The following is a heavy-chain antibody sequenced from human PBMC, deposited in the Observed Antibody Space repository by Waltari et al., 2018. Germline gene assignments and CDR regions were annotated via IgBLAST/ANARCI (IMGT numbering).Heavy chain of an antibody. CDR3: AKVVSTGFDARNYFDS. CDR2: ISWNSGAI. D-gene: IGHD4-17*01. Sequence: EVQLVESGGGLVQPGRSLRLSCAASGFAFAEPAMHWVRQAPGKGREWVSGISWNSGAIDYADSVKGRFKISRDNAKNSLFLQMDSLRPEDTALYFCAKVVSTGFDARNYFDSWGQGTLVTVSS. V-gene: IGHV3-9*01. J-gene: IGHJ4*02. CDR1: GFAFAEPA.